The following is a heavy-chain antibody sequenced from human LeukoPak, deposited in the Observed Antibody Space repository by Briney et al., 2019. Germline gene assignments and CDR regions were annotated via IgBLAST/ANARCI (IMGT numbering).Heavy chain of an antibody. J-gene: IGHJ4*02. CDR2: IYHSGST. CDR1: GGSISSSNW. CDR3: ARSPAYSSGRYDY. Sequence: PSGTLSLTCAVSGGSISSSNWWSWVRQPPGKGLEWIGEIYHSGSTNYNPSLKSRVTMSVDTSKNQFSLKLSSVTAADTAVYYCARSPAYSSGRYDYWGQGTLVTVSS. D-gene: IGHD6-19*01. V-gene: IGHV4-4*02.